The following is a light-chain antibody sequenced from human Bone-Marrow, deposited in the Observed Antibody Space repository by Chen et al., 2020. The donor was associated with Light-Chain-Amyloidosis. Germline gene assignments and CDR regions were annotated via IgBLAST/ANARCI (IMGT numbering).Light chain of an antibody. V-gene: IGLV3-21*02. CDR1: NIGSTS. CDR2: DDS. CDR3: QVWDRSSDRPV. Sequence: SYVLTQPSSLSVAPGQPATTACGGNNIGSTSVHWYQQTPGQAPLLVGYDDSDRPSGIPERLSGSNSGNTATLTISRVEAGDEADYYCQVWDRSSDRPVFGGGTKLTVL. J-gene: IGLJ3*02.